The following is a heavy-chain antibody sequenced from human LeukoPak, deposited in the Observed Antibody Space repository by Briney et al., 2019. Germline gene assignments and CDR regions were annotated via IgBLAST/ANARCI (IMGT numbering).Heavy chain of an antibody. CDR2: INHSGST. D-gene: IGHD6-6*01. CDR1: GGSFSGYY. J-gene: IGHJ4*02. CDR3: ARGRRIAARPGFDY. V-gene: IGHV4-34*01. Sequence: NPSETLSLTCAVYGGSFSGYYWSWIRQPPGKGLEWIGEINHSGSTNYNPSLKSRVTISVDTSKNQFSLKLSSVTAADTAVYYCARGRRIAARPGFDYWGQGTLVTVSS.